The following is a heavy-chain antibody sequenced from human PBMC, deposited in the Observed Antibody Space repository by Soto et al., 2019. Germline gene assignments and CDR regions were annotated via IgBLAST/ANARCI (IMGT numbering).Heavy chain of an antibody. Sequence: QITLKESGPTLVRPTETLTLTCTFSGFSFTSFGVVVGWIRQPPGKALEWVAHIYWDDDKRLSPSLKTRVSNNKVTSANEVVLTMTNMDPEDTATYYCVHSDTDFGAFDVWGQGTTVTVSS. CDR1: GFSFTSFGVV. CDR2: IYWDDDK. V-gene: IGHV2-5*02. CDR3: VHSDTDFGAFDV. D-gene: IGHD3-16*01. J-gene: IGHJ3*01.